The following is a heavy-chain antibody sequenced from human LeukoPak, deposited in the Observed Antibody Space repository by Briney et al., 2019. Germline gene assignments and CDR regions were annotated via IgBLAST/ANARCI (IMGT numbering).Heavy chain of an antibody. CDR2: IYHSGST. Sequence: SGTLSLTCAVSGGSISSSNWWSWVRQPPGKGLEWIGEIYHSGSTNYNPSLKSRVTISVDKSKNQFSLKLSSVTAADTAVYYCARGTITMVRGVMEGFYYYYGMDVWGQGTTVTVSS. V-gene: IGHV4-4*02. CDR3: ARGTITMVRGVMEGFYYYYGMDV. CDR1: GGSISSSNW. J-gene: IGHJ6*02. D-gene: IGHD3-10*01.